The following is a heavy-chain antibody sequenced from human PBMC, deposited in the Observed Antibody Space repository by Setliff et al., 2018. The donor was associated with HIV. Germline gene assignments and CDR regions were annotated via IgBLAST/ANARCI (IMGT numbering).Heavy chain of an antibody. D-gene: IGHD7-27*01. Sequence: GASVKVSCKASGSTFIVYYIHWVRQAPGQGLEWMGWIDPNSGGTTNAQKFQGRVTMTRDTSISTVYLELRRLRSDDTAVYYCVRDRTQQNWGSRGYYYMDVWGKGTMVTVSS. CDR3: VRDRTQQNWGSRGYYYMDV. CDR2: IDPNSGGT. J-gene: IGHJ6*03. CDR1: GSTFIVYY. V-gene: IGHV1-2*02.